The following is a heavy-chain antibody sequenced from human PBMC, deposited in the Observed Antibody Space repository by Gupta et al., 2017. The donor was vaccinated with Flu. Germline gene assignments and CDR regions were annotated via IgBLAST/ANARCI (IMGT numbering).Heavy chain of an antibody. CDR2: IKQDGSEK. J-gene: IGHJ6*02. CDR1: GFPFSSCW. CDR3: ARDPYCSSTSCYNGMDV. V-gene: IGHV3-7*01. Sequence: EVQLVESGGGLVQPGGSLRRSCAASGFPFSSCWMSWVRQAPGKGLEWVANIKQDGSEKYYVDSVKGRFTISRDNAKNSLYLQMNSLRAEDTAVYYCARDPYCSSTSCYNGMDVWGQGTTVTLSS. D-gene: IGHD2-2*02.